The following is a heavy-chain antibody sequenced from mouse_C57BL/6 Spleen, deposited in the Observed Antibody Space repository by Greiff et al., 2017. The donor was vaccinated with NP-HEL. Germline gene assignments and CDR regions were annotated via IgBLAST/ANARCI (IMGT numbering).Heavy chain of an antibody. J-gene: IGHJ1*03. V-gene: IGHV1-42*01. CDR1: GYSFTGYY. Sequence: EVQGVESGPELVKPGASVKISCTASGYSFTGYYMNWVKQTPEKSLEWIGAINPSTGGTTYNQNFKAKATFTVAKSSSTAYMQLKSLTSEDSAVYYCARPGRSLYWYFDGWGTGTTVTVSS. CDR2: INPSTGGT. D-gene: IGHD1-1*01. CDR3: ARPGRSLYWYFDG.